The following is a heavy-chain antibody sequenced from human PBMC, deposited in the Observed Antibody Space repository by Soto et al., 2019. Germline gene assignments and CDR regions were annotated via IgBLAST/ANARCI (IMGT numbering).Heavy chain of an antibody. CDR3: ARGVVYRDVGLAYGMDV. J-gene: IGHJ6*02. CDR2: INYSGST. Sequence: SETLSLTCAVYGESFSNHYWTWIRQSPGKGLEWVGEINYSGSTRYNWSLGSRVTISVDTSKNQFSLMVTSVTAEDTAVYYCARGVVYRDVGLAYGMDVWGEGTTVTVS. CDR1: GESFSNHY. D-gene: IGHD3-22*01. V-gene: IGHV4-34*01.